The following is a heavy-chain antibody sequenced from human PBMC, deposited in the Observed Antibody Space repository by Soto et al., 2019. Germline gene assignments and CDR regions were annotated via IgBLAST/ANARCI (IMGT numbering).Heavy chain of an antibody. D-gene: IGHD7-27*01. CDR1: GGSIGSVYDY. Sequence: QVQLQESGPILVKPSQTLSLTCTVSGGSIGSVYDYWSWIRQSPDKGLEWIGHIYDGGSTYNNPSLARRVTLSVDTAQNRFSLQRRSVTAADTAVYYCAGGPSGDKVDYWGQGTLVTVSS. CDR3: AGGPSGDKVDY. J-gene: IGHJ4*02. CDR2: IYDGGST. V-gene: IGHV4-30-4*01.